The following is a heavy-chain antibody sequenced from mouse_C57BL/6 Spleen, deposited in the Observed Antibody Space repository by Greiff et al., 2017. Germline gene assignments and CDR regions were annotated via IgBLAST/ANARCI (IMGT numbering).Heavy chain of an antibody. D-gene: IGHD2-1*01. CDR1: GFSLTSYG. Sequence: VQLQQSGPGLVQPSQSLSITCTVSGFSLTSYGVHWVRQPPGKGLEWLGVIWSGGSTDYTAAFISRLSISKDNSKSQVFCKMNSLQADDTAIYYCAKTLYGNYEAMDYWGQGTSVTVSS. V-gene: IGHV2-4*01. CDR2: IWSGGST. CDR3: AKTLYGNYEAMDY. J-gene: IGHJ4*01.